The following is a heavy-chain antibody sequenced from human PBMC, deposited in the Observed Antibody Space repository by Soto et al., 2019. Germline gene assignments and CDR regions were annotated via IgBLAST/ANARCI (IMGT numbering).Heavy chain of an antibody. CDR1: GGTFSSYA. D-gene: IGHD6-6*01. CDR3: AREGIAAPAWFDP. CDR2: IIPIFGTA. V-gene: IGHV1-69*06. J-gene: IGHJ5*02. Sequence: SVKVSCTASGGTFSSYAISCLRQAPGQGLQWMGGIIPIFGTANSAQRFQDRVTITADKSTSTAYMELRSLRSDDTAVYCCAREGIAAPAWFDPWGQGTLVTVSS.